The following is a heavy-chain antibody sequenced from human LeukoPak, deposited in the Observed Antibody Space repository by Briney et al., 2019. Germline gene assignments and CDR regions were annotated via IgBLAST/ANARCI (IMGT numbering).Heavy chain of an antibody. CDR3: ARGLDYYDSSGYYYYYFDY. D-gene: IGHD3-22*01. CDR1: GGSFSGYY. Sequence: SETLSLTCAVYGGSFSGYYWSWIRQPPGKGLEWIGEINHSGSTNYNPSLKSRVTISVDTSKNQFSLKLSSVTAADTAVYYCARGLDYYDSSGYYYYYFDYWGQGTLVTVSS. J-gene: IGHJ4*02. V-gene: IGHV4-34*01. CDR2: INHSGST.